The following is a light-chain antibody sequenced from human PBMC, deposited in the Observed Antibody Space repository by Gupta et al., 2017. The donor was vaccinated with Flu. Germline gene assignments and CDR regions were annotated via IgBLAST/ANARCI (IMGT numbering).Light chain of an antibody. J-gene: IGLJ1*01. Sequence: QPAPTQPASVSGSPGQSINISCTGTSSDVGRSNSVSWYRQDPGKAPNLIIYDVSSRPSGVSSRFSGSKSGNTASLTISGLQAEDETDYYCSSYTSTDTFYVFGTGTKVTVL. CDR3: SSYTSTDTFYV. V-gene: IGLV2-14*01. CDR1: SSDVGRSNS. CDR2: DVS.